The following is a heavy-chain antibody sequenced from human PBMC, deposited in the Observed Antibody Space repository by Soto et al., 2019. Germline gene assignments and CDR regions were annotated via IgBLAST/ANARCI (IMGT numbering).Heavy chain of an antibody. CDR3: SRRGPGTYFDY. D-gene: IGHD6-13*01. V-gene: IGHV3-23*01. CDR1: GFTFSSYA. J-gene: IGHJ4*02. Sequence: GGSLRLSCAASGFTFSSYAMNWVRQAPGKGLEWVSVISGSGDSTYYADSVKGRFTISRDNSKNTLYLQMNSLRAEDTAVYYCSRRGPGTYFDYWGQGTLVTVSS. CDR2: ISGSGDST.